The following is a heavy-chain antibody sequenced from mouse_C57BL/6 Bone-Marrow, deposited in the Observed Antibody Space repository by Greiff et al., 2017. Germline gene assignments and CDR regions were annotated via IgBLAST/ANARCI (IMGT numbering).Heavy chain of an antibody. Sequence: VQLQQSGAELVRPGTSVKMSCKASGYTFTNYWIGWAKQRPGHGLEWIGDIYPGGGYTNYNEKFKGKVTLTADKSSSTAYMQFSSVTSEDSAIYYCARTGTTVVPFDCWGQGTTLTVAS. V-gene: IGHV1-63*01. CDR1: GYTFTNYW. CDR3: ARTGTTVVPFDC. D-gene: IGHD1-1*01. J-gene: IGHJ2*01. CDR2: IYPGGGYT.